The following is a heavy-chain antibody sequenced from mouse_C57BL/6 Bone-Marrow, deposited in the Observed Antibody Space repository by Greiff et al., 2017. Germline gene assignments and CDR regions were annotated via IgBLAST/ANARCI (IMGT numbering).Heavy chain of an antibody. CDR1: GYAFTNYL. Sequence: VQLQQSGAELVRPGTSVKVSCKASGYAFTNYLIEWVKQRPGQGLEWIGVINPGSGGTNYNEKFKGKATLTADKSSSTAYMQLSSLTSEDSAVYFCARTGGNYKKNYAMDYWGQGTSVTVSS. D-gene: IGHD2-1*01. CDR2: INPGSGGT. CDR3: ARTGGNYKKNYAMDY. J-gene: IGHJ4*01. V-gene: IGHV1-54*01.